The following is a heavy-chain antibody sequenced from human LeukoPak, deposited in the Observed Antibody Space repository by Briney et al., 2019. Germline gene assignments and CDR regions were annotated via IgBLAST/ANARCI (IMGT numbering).Heavy chain of an antibody. CDR3: ATRYGYFAS. CDR1: GFTFSTYT. CDR2: ISSSSIHI. Sequence: GGSLRLSCAASGFTFSTYTMNWVRQAPGKGLEWVSSISSSSIHIYYTGSVKGRFTISRDNTKNSLYLQMNSLRAEDTAVYYRATRYGYFASWGQGTLVTVSS. D-gene: IGHD5-18*01. V-gene: IGHV3-21*01. J-gene: IGHJ4*02.